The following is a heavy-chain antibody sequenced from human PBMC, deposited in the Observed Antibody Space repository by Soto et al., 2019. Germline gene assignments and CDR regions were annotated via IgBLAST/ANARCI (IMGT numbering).Heavy chain of an antibody. CDR3: ARHELGGRDYGALLARPGNWFDP. J-gene: IGHJ5*02. Sequence: QLQLQESGPGLVKPSETLSLTCTVSGGSISSSSYYWGWIRQPPGKGLEWIGSIYYIGSTYYNPSLKSRVTISVDTSKNQFSLQLSSVTAADTAVYYCARHELGGRDYGALLARPGNWFDPWGQGTLVTVSS. CDR1: GGSISSSSYY. V-gene: IGHV4-39*01. D-gene: IGHD4-17*01. CDR2: IYYIGST.